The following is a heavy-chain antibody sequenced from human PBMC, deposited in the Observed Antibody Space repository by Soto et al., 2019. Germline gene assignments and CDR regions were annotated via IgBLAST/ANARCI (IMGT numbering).Heavy chain of an antibody. Sequence: XGTLSLTCSVSGRSMSSNYWSWIRQSPDKGLEWLGYVFYGGTDYNPSLGGRVSMSVETSKSQFSLKLTSVTVADTAVYYCASYRGALYFESWGPGILVTVSS. D-gene: IGHD3-16*01. CDR3: ASYRGALYFES. CDR2: VFYGGT. J-gene: IGHJ4*02. CDR1: GRSMSSNY. V-gene: IGHV4-59*01.